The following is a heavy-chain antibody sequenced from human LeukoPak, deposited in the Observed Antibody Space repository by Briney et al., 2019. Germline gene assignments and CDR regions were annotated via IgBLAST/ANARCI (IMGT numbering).Heavy chain of an antibody. D-gene: IGHD4-17*01. V-gene: IGHV1-8*01. J-gene: IGHJ3*02. Sequence: ASVMVSCKASGYTFTSYDINWVRQASGQGLEWMGWMNPNSGNTGYAQKFQGRVTMTRNTSISTAYMELSSLRSEDTAVYYCARVGVYGDYDGGYDAFDIWGQGTMVTVSS. CDR1: GYTFTSYD. CDR3: ARVGVYGDYDGGYDAFDI. CDR2: MNPNSGNT.